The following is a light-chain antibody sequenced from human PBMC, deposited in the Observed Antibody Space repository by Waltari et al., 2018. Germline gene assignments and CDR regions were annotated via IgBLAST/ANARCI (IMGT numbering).Light chain of an antibody. V-gene: IGLV2-11*01. CDR3: CSYAGDYTYV. CDR2: DVS. CDR1: SSDVGGYKF. Sequence: QSALTQPRSVSGSPGQSVTISCTGTSSDVGGYKFGSWYQQHPGKAPKFMIYDVSKRPSGVPDRFSGSKSGNTASLTISGLQAEDEAEYYCCSYAGDYTYVFGTGTKVTVL. J-gene: IGLJ1*01.